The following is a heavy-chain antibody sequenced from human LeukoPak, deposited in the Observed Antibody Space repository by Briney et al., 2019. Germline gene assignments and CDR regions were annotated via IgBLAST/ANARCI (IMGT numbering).Heavy chain of an antibody. V-gene: IGHV3-23*01. CDR1: GFTFSSYA. Sequence: QTGGSLRLFCAASGFTFSSYAMSWVRQSPGKGLARVSTISGGSGSTYYADSVKGRFTISRDNSKNTLYLQMSSLRAEDTAVYSCARGRPYLNWGQGTLVTVSS. CDR2: ISGGSGST. D-gene: IGHD2/OR15-2a*01. J-gene: IGHJ4*02. CDR3: ARGRPYLN.